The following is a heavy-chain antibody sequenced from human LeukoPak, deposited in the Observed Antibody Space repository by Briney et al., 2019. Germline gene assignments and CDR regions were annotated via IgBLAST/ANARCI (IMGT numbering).Heavy chain of an antibody. D-gene: IGHD3-16*01. V-gene: IGHV3-15*01. CDR2: IKRKTDGETT. CDR1: GLTFSNAW. CDR3: ATASSGLFY. Sequence: KPGESLRLSCAASGLTFSNAWMSWVRQAPGEGLEWVGRIKRKTDGETTEYVAPVKGRFTISRDDSKNTQYLQMNSLKTEDTGVYYCATASSGLFYWGQGTLVTVSS. J-gene: IGHJ4*02.